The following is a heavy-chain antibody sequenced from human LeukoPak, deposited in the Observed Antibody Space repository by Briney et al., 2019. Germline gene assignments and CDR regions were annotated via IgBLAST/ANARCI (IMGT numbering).Heavy chain of an antibody. D-gene: IGHD3-22*01. CDR2: ISSNGGST. CDR1: GFTFSSYA. CDR3: ARGTTMIVTAPGYFDY. V-gene: IGHV3-64*01. J-gene: IGHJ4*02. Sequence: PGGSLRLSCAASGFTFSSYAMHWVRQAPGKGLEYVSAISSNGGSTYYANSVKGRFTISRDNSKNTLYLQMGSLRAEDMAVYYCARGTTMIVTAPGYFDYWGQGTLVTVSS.